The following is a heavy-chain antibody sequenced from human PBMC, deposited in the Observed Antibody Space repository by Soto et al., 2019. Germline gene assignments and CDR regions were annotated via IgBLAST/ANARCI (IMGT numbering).Heavy chain of an antibody. D-gene: IGHD7-27*01. CDR2: FDPEDGET. CDR3: ATRDWGGSAFDI. Sequence: ASVKVSCKVSGYTLTELSMHWVRQAPGKGLEWMGGFDPEDGETIYAQKFQGRVTMTEDTSTDTAYMELSSLRSEDTAVYYCATRDWGGSAFDIWGQGTMVTVSS. CDR1: GYTLTELS. V-gene: IGHV1-24*01. J-gene: IGHJ3*02.